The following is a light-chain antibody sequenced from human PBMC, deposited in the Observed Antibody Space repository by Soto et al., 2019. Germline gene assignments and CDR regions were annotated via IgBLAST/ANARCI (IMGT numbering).Light chain of an antibody. Sequence: QSALTQPASVSGSPGQSITISCTRTSSDVGGYNYVSWYQQHPGKAPKLMIYEVSNRPSGVSNRFSGSKSGNTASLTISGLQAEDEADYYCSSYTSSSTLEVFGGGTQLTVL. J-gene: IGLJ7*01. CDR3: SSYTSSSTLEV. V-gene: IGLV2-14*01. CDR1: SSDVGGYNY. CDR2: EVS.